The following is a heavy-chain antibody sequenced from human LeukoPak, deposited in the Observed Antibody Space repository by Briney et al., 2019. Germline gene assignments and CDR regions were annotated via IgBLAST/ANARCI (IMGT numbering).Heavy chain of an antibody. V-gene: IGHV4-59*08. CDR1: GGSVSSYY. D-gene: IGHD1-14*01. CDR3: ARHGTISSVSYFDY. Sequence: SVTLSLTCSVSGGSVSSYYWSWIRQSPGKGLEWIGYPHNSGRTKYNPSLKSRVTGFVDTSKNQVSLRLSSVTAADTAVYYCARHGTISSVSYFDYWGQGALVTSST. CDR2: PHNSGRT. J-gene: IGHJ4*02.